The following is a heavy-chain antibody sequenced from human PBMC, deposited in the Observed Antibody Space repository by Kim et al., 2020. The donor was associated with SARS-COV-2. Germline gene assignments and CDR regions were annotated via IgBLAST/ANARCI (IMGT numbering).Heavy chain of an antibody. Sequence: GGSLRLSCAASGFTFDDYTMHWVRQAPGKGLEWVSLISWDGGSTYYADSVKGRFTISRDNSKNSLYLQMNSLRTEDTALYYCAKVGDGYIKYGMDVWGQGTTVTVSS. CDR1: GFTFDDYT. J-gene: IGHJ6*02. CDR3: AKVGDGYIKYGMDV. V-gene: IGHV3-43*01. CDR2: ISWDGGST. D-gene: IGHD5-12*01.